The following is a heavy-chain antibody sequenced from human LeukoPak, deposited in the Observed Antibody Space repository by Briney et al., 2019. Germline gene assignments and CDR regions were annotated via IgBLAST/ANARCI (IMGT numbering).Heavy chain of an antibody. J-gene: IGHJ4*02. D-gene: IGHD1-7*01. CDR3: ARNRTTNDY. V-gene: IGHV3-7*01. CDR1: GFTFKNYR. Sequence: GGSLRLSCTASGFTFKNYRMTWVRQAPGKGLEWVASMKDDGNEVQYVDSVKGRFTIPRDNAKNSLYLQMNNLRAEDTAVYYCARNRTTNDYWGQGTLVTVSS. CDR2: MKDDGNEV.